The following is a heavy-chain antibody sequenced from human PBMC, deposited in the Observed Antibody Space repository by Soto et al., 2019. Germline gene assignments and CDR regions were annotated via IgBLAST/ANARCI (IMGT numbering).Heavy chain of an antibody. J-gene: IGHJ4*02. CDR3: ARSCSGGSCHSAY. Sequence: ASEKVSCKAAGYTLTNYGINWVRQAPGQGLEWMGWISPFTGDTHYTQSLQGRITMTTDTSTSTAYMELRSLRSADTAVYYCARSCSGGSCHSAYWGQGTLVTVSS. CDR1: GYTLTNYG. D-gene: IGHD2-15*01. V-gene: IGHV1-18*04. CDR2: ISPFTGDT.